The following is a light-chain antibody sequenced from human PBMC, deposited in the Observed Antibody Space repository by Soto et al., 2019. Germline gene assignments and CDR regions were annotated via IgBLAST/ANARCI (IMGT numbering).Light chain of an antibody. CDR1: QSVSIN. Sequence: EIVLTQSPATLSVSPGETVTLSCRASQSVSINVAWYQQKPGKSPRLLISGASTRATGIPASFSGSGSGTEFTLTISSLQSEDFAIYFGQQYYNWPRTFGQGTKVDIK. CDR2: GAS. J-gene: IGKJ1*01. V-gene: IGKV3-15*01. CDR3: QQYYNWPRT.